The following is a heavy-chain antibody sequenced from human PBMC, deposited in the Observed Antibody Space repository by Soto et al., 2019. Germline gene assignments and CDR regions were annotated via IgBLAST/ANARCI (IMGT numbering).Heavy chain of an antibody. CDR2: IIPILGIA. D-gene: IGHD3-3*01. J-gene: IGHJ6*02. CDR3: ATVPDFWYGMDV. Sequence: SVKVSCKASGGTFSSYTISWVRQAPGQGLEWMGRIIPILGIANYAQKFQGRVTMTEDTSTDTAYMELSSLRSEDTAVYYCATVPDFWYGMDVWGQGTTVTVSS. CDR1: GGTFSSYT. V-gene: IGHV1-69*02.